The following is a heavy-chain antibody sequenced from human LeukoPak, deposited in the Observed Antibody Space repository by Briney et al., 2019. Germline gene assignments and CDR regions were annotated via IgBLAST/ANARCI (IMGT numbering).Heavy chain of an antibody. D-gene: IGHD3-3*01. Sequence: GGSLRLSCVVSGFTFSSYWMHWVRQAPGKGLVWVARIKSDGGTTSYADSVKGRFTISRDNAKSTLFLQMNSLRAEDTAVYYCARGSGYYVFDYWGQGTLVTVSS. CDR3: ARGSGYYVFDY. CDR2: IKSDGGTT. CDR1: GFTFSSYW. V-gene: IGHV3-74*01. J-gene: IGHJ4*02.